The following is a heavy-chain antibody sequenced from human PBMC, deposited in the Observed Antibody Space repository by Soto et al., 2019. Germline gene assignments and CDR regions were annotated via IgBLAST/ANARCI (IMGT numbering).Heavy chain of an antibody. V-gene: IGHV5-51*01. D-gene: IGHD2-8*01. J-gene: IGHJ4*02. CDR3: ERNGARGSFDY. CDR1: GYNFTSNW. Sequence: PGESLKISCKGSGYNFTSNWIGWVRQMPGKGLEWMGIIYPADSDSKYSPSFQGQVTISADKSISTAYLQWSSLKASDTTMYYCERNGARGSFDYWGQGTIVTVYS. CDR2: IYPADSDS.